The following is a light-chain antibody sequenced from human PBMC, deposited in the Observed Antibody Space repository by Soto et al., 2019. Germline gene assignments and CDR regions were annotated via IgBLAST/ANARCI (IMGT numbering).Light chain of an antibody. CDR3: QQYGSSPRT. J-gene: IGKJ1*01. V-gene: IGKV3-20*01. CDR1: QSLSRTY. Sequence: EIVLTQSPGTLSLSPVERATLSCMASQSLSRTYLAWYHQKPGQAPRLLIYGASSRATGIPDRFSGSGSGTDFTLTISRLEPEDFAVYYCQQYGSSPRTFGQGTKVDIK. CDR2: GAS.